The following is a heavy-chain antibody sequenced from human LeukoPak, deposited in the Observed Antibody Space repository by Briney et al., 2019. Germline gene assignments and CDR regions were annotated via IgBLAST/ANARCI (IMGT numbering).Heavy chain of an antibody. V-gene: IGHV3-66*02. CDR2: IYSGGST. Sequence: AGGSLRLSCAASGFNVSSNYMSWVRQAPGKGLEWVSVIYSGGSTYYADSVKGRFTISRDNSKNTLYLQMNSLRAEDTAVYYCASSSDSSSWVYYYYYMDVWGKGTTVTVSS. D-gene: IGHD6-13*01. CDR3: ASSSDSSSWVYYYYYMDV. CDR1: GFNVSSNY. J-gene: IGHJ6*03.